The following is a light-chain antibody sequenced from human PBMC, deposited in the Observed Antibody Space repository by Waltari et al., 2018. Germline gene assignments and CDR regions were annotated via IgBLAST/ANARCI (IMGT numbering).Light chain of an antibody. V-gene: IGLV2-8*01. CDR3: SAHGGSDRFYV. CDR2: EVN. CDR1: SSDISRYDL. J-gene: IGLJ1*01. Sequence: QSALTQPPSASGSPGQSVAISCTGTSSDISRYDLVSWYQQHPGKAPKLIISEVNKRPSGVPDRFSGAKSGNPASLTVSALQAEDEADYYCSAHGGSDRFYVFGTGTKVTVL.